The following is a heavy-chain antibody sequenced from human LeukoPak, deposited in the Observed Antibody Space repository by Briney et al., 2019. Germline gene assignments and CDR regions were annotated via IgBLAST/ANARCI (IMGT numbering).Heavy chain of an antibody. D-gene: IGHD3-3*01. V-gene: IGHV1-2*02. CDR3: ATKSSGYFMY. CDR1: GYTFADYY. Sequence: ASVKVSCKASGYTFADYYFHWVRQAPGQGLQWMGWISPNSGGTKYAQKFQGRVTMTRDTSISAAYMELSSLTSDDTAVYYCATKSSGYFMYWGQGTLVTVSS. CDR2: ISPNSGGT. J-gene: IGHJ4*02.